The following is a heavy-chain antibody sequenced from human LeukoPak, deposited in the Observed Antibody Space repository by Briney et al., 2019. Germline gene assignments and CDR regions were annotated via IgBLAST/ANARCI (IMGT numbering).Heavy chain of an antibody. V-gene: IGHV4-59*11. Sequence: SETLSLTCSVSGVSISSHYWSWIRQPPGKGLEWIGYIYYSGSTKYNPSLKSRVTISVDTSKNQFSLKLSSVTAADTAVYYCASGLRLFYYYMDVWGKGTTVTVSS. D-gene: IGHD2-21*02. CDR2: IYYSGST. J-gene: IGHJ6*03. CDR1: GVSISSHY. CDR3: ASGLRLFYYYMDV.